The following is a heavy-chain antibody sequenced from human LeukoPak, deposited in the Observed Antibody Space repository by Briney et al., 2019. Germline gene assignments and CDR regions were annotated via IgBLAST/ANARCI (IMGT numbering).Heavy chain of an antibody. CDR3: ARWGLYCSGGSCYSNYGMDV. V-gene: IGHV4-59*08. D-gene: IGHD2-15*01. CDR1: AGSISGNY. J-gene: IGHJ6*02. Sequence: SETLSVTCIVSAGSISGNYWSWIRQPPGKGLEWIGYIHYSGSTNYNPSLKSRVTISIDTSKNQFSLKLSSVTAADTAVYYCARWGLYCSGGSCYSNYGMDVWGQGTTVTVSS. CDR2: IHYSGST.